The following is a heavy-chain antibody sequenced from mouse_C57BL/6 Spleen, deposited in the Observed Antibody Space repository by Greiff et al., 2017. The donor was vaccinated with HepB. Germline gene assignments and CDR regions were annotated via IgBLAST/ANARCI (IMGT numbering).Heavy chain of an antibody. CDR2: IDPSDSYT. Sequence: QVQLQQPGAELVKPGASVKLSCKASGYTFTSYWMQWVKQRPGQGLEWIGEIDPSDSYTNYNQKFKGKATLTVDTSSSTAYMQLSSLTSEDSAVYYCARNYGSSYPWFAYWGQGTLATVSA. CDR1: GYTFTSYW. D-gene: IGHD1-1*01. V-gene: IGHV1-50*01. CDR3: ARNYGSSYPWFAY. J-gene: IGHJ3*01.